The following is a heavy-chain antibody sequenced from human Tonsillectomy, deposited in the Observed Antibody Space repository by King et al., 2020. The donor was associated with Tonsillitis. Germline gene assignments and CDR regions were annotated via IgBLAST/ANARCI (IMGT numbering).Heavy chain of an antibody. D-gene: IGHD2-15*01. CDR2: IYYSGST. J-gene: IGHJ6*02. CDR3: ARERCRGGSCYSGYYYGMDV. V-gene: IGHV4-30-4*01. CDR1: GGSISSGDYY. Sequence: VQLQESGPGLVKPSQTLSLTCTVSGGSISSGDYYWSWIRQPPGKGLEWIGYIYYSGSTYYNPSLKSRVTISVDTSKNQFSLKLSSVTAADTAVYYCARERCRGGSCYSGYYYGMDVWGQGTTVTVSS.